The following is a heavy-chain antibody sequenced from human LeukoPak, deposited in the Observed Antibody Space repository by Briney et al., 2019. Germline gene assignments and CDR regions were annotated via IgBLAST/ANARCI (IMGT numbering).Heavy chain of an antibody. CDR1: GFTFSSYA. CDR2: ISYDGSNK. CDR3: AREAILYSSSWAPFDY. J-gene: IGHJ4*02. Sequence: GGSLRLSCAASGFTFSSYAMHWVRQAPGKGLEWVAVISYDGSNKYYADSVKGRFTISRDNSKNTLYLQMNSLRAEDTAVYYCAREAILYSSSWAPFDYWGQGTLVTVSS. D-gene: IGHD6-13*01. V-gene: IGHV3-30-3*01.